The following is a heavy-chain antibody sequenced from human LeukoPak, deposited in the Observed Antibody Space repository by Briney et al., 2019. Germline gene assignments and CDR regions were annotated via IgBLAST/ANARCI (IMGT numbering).Heavy chain of an antibody. CDR3: AHRRGYYDSSGYDYFDY. J-gene: IGHJ4*02. D-gene: IGHD3-22*01. V-gene: IGHV2-5*01. CDR2: IYWNDDK. CDR1: GFSLSTSGVG. Sequence: ESGSTLVKPTQTLTLTCTFSGFSLSTSGVGVGWIRQPPGKALEWLALIYWNDDKRYSPSLKSRLTITKDTSKNQVVLTMTNMDPVDTATYYCAHRRGYYDSSGYDYFDYWGQGTLVTVSS.